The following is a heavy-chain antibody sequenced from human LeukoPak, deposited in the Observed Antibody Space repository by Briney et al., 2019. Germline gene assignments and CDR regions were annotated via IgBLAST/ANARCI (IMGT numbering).Heavy chain of an antibody. CDR1: VYTFTGYY. CDR3: ARQDIVVVPAAMLGYVGGISYYYYMDV. J-gene: IGHJ6*03. CDR2: INPNSGGT. Sequence: GASVKVSCKASVYTFTGYYMHWVRQAPGQGLEWMGWINPNSGGTNYAQKFEGRVTMTRDTSISTAYMELSRLRSDDTAVYYCARQDIVVVPAAMLGYVGGISYYYYMDVWGKGTTVTISS. D-gene: IGHD2-2*01. V-gene: IGHV1-2*02.